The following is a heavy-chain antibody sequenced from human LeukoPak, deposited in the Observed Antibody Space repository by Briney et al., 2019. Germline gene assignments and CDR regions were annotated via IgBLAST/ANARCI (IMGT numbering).Heavy chain of an antibody. Sequence: GGSLRLSCAASGFTFSDHYMDWVRQAPGKGLQWVGRSRNKGNSCTTEYAASVKGRFTISRDDSKKSMYLQMNSLKTEDTAVYYCARDSGHWGQGTLVTVSS. D-gene: IGHD3-10*01. CDR3: ARDSGH. CDR1: GFTFSDHY. V-gene: IGHV3-72*01. CDR2: SRNKGNSCTT. J-gene: IGHJ1*01.